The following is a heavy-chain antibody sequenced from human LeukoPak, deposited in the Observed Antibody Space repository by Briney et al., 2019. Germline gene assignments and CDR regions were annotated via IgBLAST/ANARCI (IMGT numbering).Heavy chain of an antibody. CDR2: IYYSGST. CDR1: GDSITTTTSL. Sequence: SETLSLTCTVSGDSITTTTSLWGWIRQPPGKGLEWIGYIYYSGSTNYNPSLKSRVTISVDTSKNQFSLKLSSVTAADTAVYYCASGEDDFWSGYFRGWTSYWGQGTLVTVSS. V-gene: IGHV4-61*05. J-gene: IGHJ4*02. D-gene: IGHD3-3*01. CDR3: ASGEDDFWSGYFRGWTSY.